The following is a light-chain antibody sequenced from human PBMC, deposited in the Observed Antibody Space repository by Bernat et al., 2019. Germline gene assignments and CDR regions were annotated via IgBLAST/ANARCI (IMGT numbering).Light chain of an antibody. Sequence: DIQLTQSPPFLSASVGDRVTITCRASQVIGTYLAWYQQKPGKAPNLLNYGASTLQTGVPSRFSGSGSGTEFTLTISSLRPEDFATYHCQQLNSYPITFGQGTRLEIK. CDR3: QQLNSYPIT. J-gene: IGKJ5*01. CDR1: QVIGTY. V-gene: IGKV1-9*01. CDR2: GAS.